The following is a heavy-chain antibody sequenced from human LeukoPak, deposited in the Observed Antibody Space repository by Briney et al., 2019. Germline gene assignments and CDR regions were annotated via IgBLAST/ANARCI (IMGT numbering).Heavy chain of an antibody. CDR3: ARGYCSGGSCSLLDY. CDR2: IYYSGSTNT. Sequence: SETLSLTCSVSGGSISTYYWSWVRQPPGKGLEWIGYIYYSGSTNTNYNPSLKSRVNISVDTSKNQFSLKLSSVTAADTAVYYCARGYCSGGSCSLLDYWGQGTLVTVSS. V-gene: IGHV4-59*01. D-gene: IGHD2-15*01. CDR1: GGSISTYY. J-gene: IGHJ4*02.